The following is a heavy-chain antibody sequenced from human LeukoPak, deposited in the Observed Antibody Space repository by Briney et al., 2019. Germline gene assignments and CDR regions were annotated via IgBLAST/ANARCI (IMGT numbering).Heavy chain of an antibody. J-gene: IGHJ3*02. V-gene: IGHV1-18*01. CDR2: ISAYNGNT. D-gene: IGHD2-2*02. CDR3: ARDRTFLGYCSSTSCYKPFDALDI. Sequence: ASVKVSCKASGYTFTSYGISWVRQAPGQGLEWMGWISAYNGNTNYAQKLQGRVTMTTDTSTSTAYMELRSLRSDDTAVYYCARDRTFLGYCSSTSCYKPFDALDIWGQGTMVTVSS. CDR1: GYTFTSYG.